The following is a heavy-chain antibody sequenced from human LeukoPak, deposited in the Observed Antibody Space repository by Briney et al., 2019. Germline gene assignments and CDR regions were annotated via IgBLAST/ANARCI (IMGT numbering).Heavy chain of an antibody. V-gene: IGHV3-74*01. D-gene: IGHD6-13*01. Sequence: GGSLRLSCAASGFPFRSSWMHWVRQAPGRGLVWVSRLNADGISASYADSVKGRFTISRDNAKNTLYLQMNSLRAEDTAVYYCAPTLIAAAGQFDYWGQGTLVTVSS. CDR3: APTLIAAAGQFDY. CDR1: GFPFRSSW. J-gene: IGHJ4*02. CDR2: LNADGISA.